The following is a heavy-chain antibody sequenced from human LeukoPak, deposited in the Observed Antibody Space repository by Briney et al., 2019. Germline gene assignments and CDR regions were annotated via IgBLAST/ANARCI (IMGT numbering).Heavy chain of an antibody. V-gene: IGHV4-59*03. CDR3: AKAAKYYYGSETYYNFDY. Sequence: SETLSLTCTVSRDSISTYYWSWIRPPPRKGLEWIGYIYHSVTGNYNPSLQSRVTIPVDTSKSKFSLSLSSVTTADTAVYFCAKAAKYYYGSETYYNFDYWGQGTLVTVSS. J-gene: IGHJ4*02. CDR2: IYHSVTG. D-gene: IGHD3-10*01. CDR1: RDSISTYY.